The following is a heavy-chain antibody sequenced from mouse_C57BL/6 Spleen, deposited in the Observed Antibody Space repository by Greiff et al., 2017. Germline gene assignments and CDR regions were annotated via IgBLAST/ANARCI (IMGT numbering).Heavy chain of an antibody. CDR1: GYTFTSYW. Sequence: QVQLQQPGAELVRPGSSVKLSCKASGYTFTSYWMHWVKQRPIKGLEWIGNINPSVGDTHYKQKFKDKATLTVDKSSSTAYMQLSSLTSEDSAVYYRARFDYGIAYWGQGTLVTVSA. V-gene: IGHV1-52*01. J-gene: IGHJ3*01. CDR3: ARFDYGIAY. D-gene: IGHD2-4*01. CDR2: INPSVGDT.